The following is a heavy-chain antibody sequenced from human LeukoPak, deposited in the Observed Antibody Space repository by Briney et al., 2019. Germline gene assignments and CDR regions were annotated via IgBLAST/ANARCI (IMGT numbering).Heavy chain of an antibody. Sequence: GGSLRLSCAASGFTFSSYSVNWVRQAPGKGLEWASSISSSSSYIYYADSVKGRFTISRDNAKNSLYLQMNSLRAEDTAVYYCARDRRSSSNDAFDIWGQGTMVTVSS. D-gene: IGHD6-13*01. CDR1: GFTFSSYS. CDR2: ISSSSSYI. CDR3: ARDRRSSSNDAFDI. V-gene: IGHV3-21*01. J-gene: IGHJ3*02.